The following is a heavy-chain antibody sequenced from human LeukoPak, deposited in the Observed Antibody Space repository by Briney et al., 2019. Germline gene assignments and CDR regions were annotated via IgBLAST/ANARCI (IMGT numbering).Heavy chain of an antibody. V-gene: IGHV4-38-2*01. D-gene: IGHD3-22*01. CDR2: IYYSGST. CDR3: ARNFGSVGSGYYQMDAFDI. CDR1: GYSISSGYY. Sequence: SETLSLTCGVSGYSISSGYYWGWIRQPPGKRLEWIGSIYYSGSTYYNPSLKSRVTMSVDTSKNQFSLKVNSVTAADTAVYYCARNFGSVGSGYYQMDAFDIWGQGTMVTVSS. J-gene: IGHJ3*02.